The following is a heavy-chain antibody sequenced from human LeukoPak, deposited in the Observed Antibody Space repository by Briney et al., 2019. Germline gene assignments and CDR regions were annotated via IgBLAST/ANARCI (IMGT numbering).Heavy chain of an antibody. V-gene: IGHV4-39*01. D-gene: IGHD2-21*01. CDR2: IYYSGST. CDR3: ARLFEPPKNWFDP. CDR1: GGSISSTNYY. J-gene: IGHJ5*02. Sequence: PSETLSLTCTVSGGSISSTNYYWGWIRQPPGKGLEWIGSIYYSGSTYYNPSLKSRVTISVDTSKNQFSLKLSSVTAADTAVYYCARLFEPPKNWFDPWGQGTLVTVSS.